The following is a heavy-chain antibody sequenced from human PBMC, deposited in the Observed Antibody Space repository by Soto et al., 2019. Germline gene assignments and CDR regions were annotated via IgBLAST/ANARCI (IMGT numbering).Heavy chain of an antibody. CDR3: AHSQYGDYFDY. CDR1: SASISGYY. Sequence: QVQLQESGPGLVKPSETLSLTCTVSSASISGYYWSWIRQPPGKGLEWIGYIFYTGSTKYNPSLRSRVTISVDTSKNQFSLKLSSVTAADTAVYYCAHSQYGDYFDYWGQGTLVTVSS. J-gene: IGHJ4*02. CDR2: IFYTGST. D-gene: IGHD4-17*01. V-gene: IGHV4-59*01.